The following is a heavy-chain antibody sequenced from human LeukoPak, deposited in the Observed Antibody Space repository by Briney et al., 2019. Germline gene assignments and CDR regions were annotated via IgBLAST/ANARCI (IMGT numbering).Heavy chain of an antibody. CDR2: INHSGST. D-gene: IGHD1-26*01. V-gene: IGHV4-34*01. CDR1: GGSFSGYY. CDR3: ARGGGANSH. J-gene: IGHJ4*02. Sequence: SETLSLTCAVYGGSFSGYYWSWIRQPPGKGLEWIGEINHSGSTNYNPSLKSRVTISVDTSKNQFSLKLSSVTAADTAVYYCARGGGANSHWGQGTLVTVSS.